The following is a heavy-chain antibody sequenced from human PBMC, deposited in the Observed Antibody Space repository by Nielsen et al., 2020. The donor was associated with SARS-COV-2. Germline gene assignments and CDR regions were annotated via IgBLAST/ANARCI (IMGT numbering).Heavy chain of an antibody. Sequence: GESLKISCAASGFTFSSYAMHWVRQAPGKGLEWVAVISYDGSNKYYADSVKGRFTISRDNSKNTLYLQMNSLRAEDTAVYYCAREAMGYDYWGQGTLVTVSS. V-gene: IGHV3-30*04. J-gene: IGHJ4*02. CDR2: ISYDGSNK. CDR3: AREAMGYDY. CDR1: GFTFSSYA. D-gene: IGHD5-12*01.